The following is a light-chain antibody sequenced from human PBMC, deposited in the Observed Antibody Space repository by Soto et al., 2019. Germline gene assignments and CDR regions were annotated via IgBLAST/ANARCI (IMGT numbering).Light chain of an antibody. CDR1: QSLAYSDGNTY. CDR3: LQGTHWPMT. CDR2: KVS. J-gene: IGKJ1*01. V-gene: IGKV2-30*01. Sequence: VVMTQSPLSLPVNLGQPASISCRYSQSLAYSDGNTYLNWIQQRPGKSPRRLIYKVSNRDSGVPHRFRGRGSGTDVTLKISRVEAEDVGVYYCLQGTHWPMTFGQGTKVEIK.